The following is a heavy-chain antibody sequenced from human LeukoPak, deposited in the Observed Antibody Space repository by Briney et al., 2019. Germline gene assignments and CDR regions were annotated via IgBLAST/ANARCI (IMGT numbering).Heavy chain of an antibody. V-gene: IGHV3-7*03. J-gene: IGHJ4*02. CDR1: GFTFSSYS. D-gene: IGHD1-26*01. Sequence: PGGSLRLSCAASGFTFSSYSMNWVRQAPGKGLEWVANIKQDGSEKYYVDSVKGRFTISRDNSRNTVYLQMNSLRAEDTAVYYCARDFSSGSYYGDYYFDYWGQGTLVTVSS. CDR3: ARDFSSGSYYGDYYFDY. CDR2: IKQDGSEK.